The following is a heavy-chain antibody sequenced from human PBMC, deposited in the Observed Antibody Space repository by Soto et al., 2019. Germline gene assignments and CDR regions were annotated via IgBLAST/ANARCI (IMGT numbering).Heavy chain of an antibody. Sequence: GGSLRLSCAASGVTVSRYHMSWVRQVPGKGLEWVSGINWNGISTSYTDSVKGRFTISRDDAKNSLYLQMNSLRAEGTALYYFARDGFQYDSSGYYECDYWDQGSL. J-gene: IGHJ4*02. D-gene: IGHD3-22*01. CDR3: ARDGFQYDSSGYYECDY. CDR2: INWNGIST. CDR1: GVTVSRYH. V-gene: IGHV3-20*04.